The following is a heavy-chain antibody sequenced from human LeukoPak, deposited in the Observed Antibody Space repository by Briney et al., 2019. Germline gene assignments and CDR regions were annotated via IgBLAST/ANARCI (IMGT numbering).Heavy chain of an antibody. V-gene: IGHV3-23*01. Sequence: GGSLRLSCAASGFTFSSHGMNWVRQAPGKGLEWVSTISGRGDNTYYADSVKGRFTISRDNSKNTLYLQMNSLRAEDTAVYYCANAPNSMIVMIIPLCFDYWGQGTLVTVSP. CDR2: ISGRGDNT. D-gene: IGHD3-22*01. CDR1: GFTFSSHG. CDR3: ANAPNSMIVMIIPLCFDY. J-gene: IGHJ4*02.